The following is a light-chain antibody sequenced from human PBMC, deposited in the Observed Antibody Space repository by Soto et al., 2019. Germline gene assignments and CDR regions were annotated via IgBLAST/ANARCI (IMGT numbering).Light chain of an antibody. CDR3: QQRNDWPLT. Sequence: EIVLTQSPVTLSLSPGERATLSCRASQSVFNNHIGWYQQKPGQAPRRLIFGASFRATGIPDRFSGSGSGTDFTLTISRLEPEDFAVYYCQQRNDWPLTFGGGTKVDIK. J-gene: IGKJ4*01. CDR2: GAS. V-gene: IGKV3D-20*02. CDR1: QSVFNNH.